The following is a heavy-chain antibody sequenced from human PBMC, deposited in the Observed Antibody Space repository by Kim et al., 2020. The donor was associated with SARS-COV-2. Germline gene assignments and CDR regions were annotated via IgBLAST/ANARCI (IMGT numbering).Heavy chain of an antibody. CDR1: GGSISSSNW. J-gene: IGHJ4*02. CDR2: IYHSGST. CDR3: ASPNPGSTTAGDY. V-gene: IGHV4-4*02. D-gene: IGHD2-15*01. Sequence: SETLSLTCAVSGGSISSSNWWSWVRQPPGKGLEWIGEIYHSGSTNYNPSLKSRVTISVDKSKNQFSLMLSTVTAADTAVYYCASPNPGSTTAGDYWGQGTLVTVSS.